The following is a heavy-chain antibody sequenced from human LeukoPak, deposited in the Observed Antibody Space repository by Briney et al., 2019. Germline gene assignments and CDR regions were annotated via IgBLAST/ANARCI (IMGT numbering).Heavy chain of an antibody. CDR2: INPNSGGT. V-gene: IGHV1-2*02. CDR1: GYTFTCYY. CDR3: ARGAPFIVVVVAASDFDY. Sequence: ASVKVSCKASGYTFTCYYMHWVRQAPGHGLEWMGWINPNSGGTNYAQKFQGRVTITRDTSASTAYMELSSLRSEDTAVYYCARGAPFIVVVVAASDFDYWGQGTLVTVSS. J-gene: IGHJ4*02. D-gene: IGHD2-15*01.